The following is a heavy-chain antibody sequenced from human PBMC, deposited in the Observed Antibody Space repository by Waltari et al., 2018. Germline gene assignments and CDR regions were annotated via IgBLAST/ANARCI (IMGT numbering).Heavy chain of an antibody. J-gene: IGHJ4*02. CDR2: IYFSGGT. CDR3: AREYLLDY. V-gene: IGHV4-39*07. Sequence: QLQLQESGPGLVKPSETLSLTCTVSGGSISSSSYYWGWIRQPPGKGLEWIVSIYFSGGTYDSPSLKSRVTISVDTSKNQFSLKLSSVTAADTAVYYCAREYLLDYWGQGTLVTVSS. CDR1: GGSISSSSYY.